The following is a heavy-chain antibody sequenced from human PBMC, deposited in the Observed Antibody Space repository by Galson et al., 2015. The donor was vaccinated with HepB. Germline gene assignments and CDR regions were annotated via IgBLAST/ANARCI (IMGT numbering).Heavy chain of an antibody. CDR2: INPNSGGT. J-gene: IGHJ3*02. CDR3: ARGGDDYGEPDDAFDI. D-gene: IGHD4-17*01. V-gene: IGHV1-2*06. CDR1: GYTFTGYY. Sequence: SVKVSCKASGYTFTGYYMHWVRQAPGQGLEWMGRINPNSGGTNYAQKFQGRVTMTRDTSISTAYMELSRLRSDDTAVYYCARGGDDYGEPDDAFDIWGQGTMVTVSS.